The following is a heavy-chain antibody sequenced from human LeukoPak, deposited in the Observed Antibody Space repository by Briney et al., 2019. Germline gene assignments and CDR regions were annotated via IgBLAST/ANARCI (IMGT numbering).Heavy chain of an antibody. CDR1: GFTFGDYY. CDR2: ISSRSGSSI. Sequence: GGSLRLSCAASGFTFGDYYMTWIRQAPGKGLEWVSYISSRSGSSIYYGDSVKGRFTVSRDNAKNSLYLQLNSLRGEDAAVYYCARAGSDYDLWSGYYYYMDVWGKGTTVTVSS. J-gene: IGHJ6*03. CDR3: ARAGSDYDLWSGYYYYMDV. D-gene: IGHD3-3*01. V-gene: IGHV3-11*04.